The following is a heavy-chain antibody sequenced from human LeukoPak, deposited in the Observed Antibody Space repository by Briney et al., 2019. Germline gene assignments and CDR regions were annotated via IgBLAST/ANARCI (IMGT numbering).Heavy chain of an antibody. V-gene: IGHV1-69*13. CDR2: IIPILATA. CDR1: GGTFSTYA. J-gene: IGHJ4*02. CDR3: ARINYRPIIMFFDF. Sequence: GASVKVSCKASGGTFSTYAINWVRQAPGQGLEWMGGIIPILATANYAQKFQGRVTITADESTSTAYMELSSLRSDDTAVYYCARINYRPIIMFFDFWGQGTLVTVSS. D-gene: IGHD4-11*01.